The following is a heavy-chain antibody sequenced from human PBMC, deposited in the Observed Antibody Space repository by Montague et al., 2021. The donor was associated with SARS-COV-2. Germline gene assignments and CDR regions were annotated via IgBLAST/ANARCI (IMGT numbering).Heavy chain of an antibody. CDR1: GFTFSSYS. J-gene: IGHJ3*01. CDR2: ISSSTNII. D-gene: IGHD6-6*01. V-gene: IGHV3-48*04. Sequence: SLRLSCAASGFTFSSYSVNWVRQAPGKGLEWISYISSSTNIIYYADSVKGRLTISRDNARNSLHLQMNSLRVDDTAVYYCAKDLVLRAARPDALDVWGQGTVVTVSS. CDR3: AKDLVLRAARPDALDV.